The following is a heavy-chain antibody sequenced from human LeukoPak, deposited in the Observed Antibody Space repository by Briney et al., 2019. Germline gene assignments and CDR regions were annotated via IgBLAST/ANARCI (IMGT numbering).Heavy chain of an antibody. V-gene: IGHV3-33*01. J-gene: IGHJ3*02. Sequence: GGSLRLSCAASGFTFSSYGMHWVRQAPGKGLEWVAVIWYDGSNKYYADSMKGRFTISRDNSKNTLYLQMNSLRAEDTAVYYCARDVRTEYCSGGSCSNAFDIWGQGTMVTVSS. CDR1: GFTFSSYG. CDR2: IWYDGSNK. CDR3: ARDVRTEYCSGGSCSNAFDI. D-gene: IGHD2-15*01.